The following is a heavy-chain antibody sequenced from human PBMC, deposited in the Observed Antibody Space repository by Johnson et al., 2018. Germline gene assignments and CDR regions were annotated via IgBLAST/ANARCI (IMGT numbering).Heavy chain of an antibody. CDR3: GKGDIKYYYYVDV. Sequence: QVQLVQSGGGVVQPGRSLRLSCAASGFTFSTYGMHWIRQAPVKGLEWVAVISYDGSNQYYADSVKGRFTISRDNSKNTLYLQMNSLRAEDTAVYYCGKGDIKYYYYVDVWGKGTTVTVSS. V-gene: IGHV3-30*18. D-gene: IGHD2-15*01. CDR1: GFTFSTYG. CDR2: ISYDGSNQ. J-gene: IGHJ6*03.